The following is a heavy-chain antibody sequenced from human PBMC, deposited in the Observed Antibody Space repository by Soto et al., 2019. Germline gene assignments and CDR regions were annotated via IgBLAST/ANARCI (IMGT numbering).Heavy chain of an antibody. CDR2: IYHSGST. D-gene: IGHD6-6*01. Sequence: QLQLQESGSGLVKPSQPLSLTCAVSGGSISSGGYSWSWIRQPPGKGLEWIGYIYHSGSTYYNPSLKSRVTLSVDRSKNQFSLKLSSVNAADTAVYYCAGGIAARPLGYWGQGTLVTVSS. CDR1: GGSISSGGYS. CDR3: AGGIAARPLGY. J-gene: IGHJ4*02. V-gene: IGHV4-30-2*01.